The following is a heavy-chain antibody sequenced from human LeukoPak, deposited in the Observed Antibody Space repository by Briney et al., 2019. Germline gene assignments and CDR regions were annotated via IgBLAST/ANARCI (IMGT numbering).Heavy chain of an antibody. CDR2: IYSGGST. CDR3: ARDLSILDAFDI. V-gene: IGHV3-53*01. Sequence: GGSLRLSCAASGFTVSSNYMSWVRQAPGKGLEWVSVIYSGGSTYYADSVKGRFTISRDNSKNTLYLQMNSLRAEDTAVYYCARDLSILDAFDIWGQGTMVTVSS. CDR1: GFTVSSNY. J-gene: IGHJ3*02. D-gene: IGHD6-6*01.